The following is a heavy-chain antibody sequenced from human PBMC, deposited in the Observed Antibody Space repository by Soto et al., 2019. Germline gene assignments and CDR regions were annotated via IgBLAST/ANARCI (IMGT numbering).Heavy chain of an antibody. CDR2: IKEDGSEI. D-gene: IGHD4-17*01. V-gene: IGHV3-7*03. CDR1: GFTFSRYW. CDR3: ARVVSGRDYGDSIDC. J-gene: IGHJ4*02. Sequence: PGGSLRLSCVASGFTFSRYWLTWVRQAPGKGLEWPANIKEDGSEIYYVDSVKGRFTTSRDNAKNSLYLQMNSLRAEDTAVYYCARVVSGRDYGDSIDCWGRGTLVTVSS.